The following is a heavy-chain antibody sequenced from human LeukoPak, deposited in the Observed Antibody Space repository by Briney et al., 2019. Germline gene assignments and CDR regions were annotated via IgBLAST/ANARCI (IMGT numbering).Heavy chain of an antibody. V-gene: IGHV3-48*01. CDR2: ISSSSSTI. Sequence: PGGSLRLSCAASGFTFSSYSMNWVRQAPGKGLEWVSYISSSSSTIYYADSVKGRFTISRDNAKNSLYLQMNSLRAEDTAVYYCARDVAVVGATAYYYYYYYMDVWGKGTTVTVSS. D-gene: IGHD1-26*01. CDR3: ARDVAVVGATAYYYYYYYMDV. CDR1: GFTFSSYS. J-gene: IGHJ6*03.